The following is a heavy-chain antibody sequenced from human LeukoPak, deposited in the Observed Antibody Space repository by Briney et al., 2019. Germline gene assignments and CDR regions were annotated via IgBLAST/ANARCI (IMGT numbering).Heavy chain of an antibody. J-gene: IGHJ4*02. Sequence: GGSLRLSCAASGFTFSSYAMHWGRQAPGKGLEWVAVISYDGSNKYYADSVKGRFTISRDNPKNTLYLQMNSLRAEDTAVYYCARPDIVVVVAAVPFDYWGQGTLVTVSS. CDR1: GFTFSSYA. D-gene: IGHD2-15*01. CDR2: ISYDGSNK. CDR3: ARPDIVVVVAAVPFDY. V-gene: IGHV3-30*04.